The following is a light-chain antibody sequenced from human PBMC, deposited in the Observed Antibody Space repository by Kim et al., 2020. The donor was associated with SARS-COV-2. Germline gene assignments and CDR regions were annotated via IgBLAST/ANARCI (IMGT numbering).Light chain of an antibody. CDR2: QDS. Sequence: SYELTQPPSVSVSPGQTASITCSGDKLGDKYACWYQQKPGQSPVLVIYQDSKRPSGIPERFSGSNSANTATLTISGTQAMDEADYYCQAWDSSTAVVFGGGTQLTDL. CDR1: KLGDKY. CDR3: QAWDSSTAVV. V-gene: IGLV3-1*01. J-gene: IGLJ2*01.